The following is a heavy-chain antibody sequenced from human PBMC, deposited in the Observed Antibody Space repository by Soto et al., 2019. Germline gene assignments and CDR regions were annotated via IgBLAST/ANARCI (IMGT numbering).Heavy chain of an antibody. J-gene: IGHJ6*02. V-gene: IGHV3-48*01. CDR1: GYPFDAYI. Sequence: VELVESGGGLVQTGGSLRLSCAASGYPFDAYIMNWVRRAPGKGLEWVASINPRGVTKYYADSLRGRFTISRDDASSSLFLQMDSLRAEDTAVYFCATRHRNYYYGLDVWGQGTTVTVS. CDR2: INPRGVTK. CDR3: ATRHRNYYYGLDV.